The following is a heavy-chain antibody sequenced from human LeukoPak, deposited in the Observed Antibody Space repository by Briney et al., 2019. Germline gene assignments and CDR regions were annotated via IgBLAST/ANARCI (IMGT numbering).Heavy chain of an antibody. CDR3: AREPTSGREPTSGRPLDY. Sequence: SETLSLTCTVSGGSISGYFWSWIRQPAGKGLEWIGRIYSSGSNNYNPSLRSRVTMSLDTSKNHLSLNLSSVTAADTAVYYCAREPTSGREPTSGRPLDYWGQGTLVTVSS. D-gene: IGHD5-12*01. J-gene: IGHJ4*02. CDR2: IYSSGSN. CDR1: GGSISGYF. V-gene: IGHV4-4*07.